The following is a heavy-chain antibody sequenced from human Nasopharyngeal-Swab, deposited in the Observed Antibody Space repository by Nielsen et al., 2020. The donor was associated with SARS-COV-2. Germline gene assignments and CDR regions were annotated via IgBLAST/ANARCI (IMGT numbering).Heavy chain of an antibody. CDR1: GGSISSYY. V-gene: IGHV4-59*12. D-gene: IGHD3-22*01. CDR3: ARNYYDSSGYYTYWYFDL. CDR2: IYYSGST. Sequence: SETLSLTCTVSGGSISSYYWSGIRKPPGKGLEWIGYIYYSGSTNYNPSLKSRVTMSVDTSKNQFSLKLSSVTAADTAVYYCARNYYDSSGYYTYWYFDLWGRGTLVTVSS. J-gene: IGHJ2*01.